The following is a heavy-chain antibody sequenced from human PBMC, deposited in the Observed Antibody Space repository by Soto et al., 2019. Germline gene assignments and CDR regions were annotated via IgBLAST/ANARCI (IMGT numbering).Heavy chain of an antibody. CDR1: GVSFSTYN. J-gene: IGHJ5*01. CDR3: ARDRCYDGTCYSASDS. D-gene: IGHD2-15*01. V-gene: IGHV3-48*02. Sequence: PGGPLRLSCAAAGVSFSTYNMGLVRQAPGKGPEWIAYISTTSFTIYYADSVKGRFTISRDNDRNSLYLEMNSLRDEDTAVYYCARDRCYDGTCYSASDSWGQGTLVTVSS. CDR2: ISTTSFTI.